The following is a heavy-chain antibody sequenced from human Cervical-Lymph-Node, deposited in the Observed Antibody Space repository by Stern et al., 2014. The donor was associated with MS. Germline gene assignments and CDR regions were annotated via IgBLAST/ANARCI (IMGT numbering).Heavy chain of an antibody. CDR2: IIPIFGTA. CDR3: ARGELKEGLVRGMDV. D-gene: IGHD1-26*01. J-gene: IGHJ6*02. CDR1: GGTFTSYA. V-gene: IGHV1-69*01. Sequence: VQLVQSGAEVKKPGSSVKVSCKASGGTFTSYAISWMRQAPGPGLEWMGGIIPIFGTANYAQKFQGRGTITADESTSTAYMELRSLRSEDTAVYYCARGELKEGLVRGMDVWGQGTTVTVSS.